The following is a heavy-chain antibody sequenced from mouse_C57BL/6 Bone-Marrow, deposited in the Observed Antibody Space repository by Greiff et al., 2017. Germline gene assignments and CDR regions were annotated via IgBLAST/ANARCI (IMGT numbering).Heavy chain of an antibody. D-gene: IGHD4-1*02. CDR3: ATTGTEWFAY. V-gene: IGHV1-54*01. J-gene: IGHJ3*01. Sequence: VQLQQSGAELVRPGTSVKVSCKASGYAFTNYLIEWVKQRPGQGLEWIGVINPGSGGTNYNEKFKGKATLTADKSSSTAYMQLSSLTSEDSAVYFCATTGTEWFAYWGQETLVTVSA. CDR1: GYAFTNYL. CDR2: INPGSGGT.